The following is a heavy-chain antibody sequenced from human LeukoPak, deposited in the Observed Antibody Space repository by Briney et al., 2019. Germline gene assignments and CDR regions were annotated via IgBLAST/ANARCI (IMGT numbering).Heavy chain of an antibody. V-gene: IGHV4-61*08. D-gene: IGHD3-10*01. J-gene: IGHJ3*02. CDR2: IYYSGST. Sequence: PSQTLSLTCTVSGGSISSGGYYWSWIRQPPGKGLEWIGYIYYSGSTNYNPSLKSRVTISLDTSKNQFSLKLSSVTAADTAVYYCARGAVLETPMVPGAFDIWGQGTMVTVSS. CDR1: GGSISSGGYY. CDR3: ARGAVLETPMVPGAFDI.